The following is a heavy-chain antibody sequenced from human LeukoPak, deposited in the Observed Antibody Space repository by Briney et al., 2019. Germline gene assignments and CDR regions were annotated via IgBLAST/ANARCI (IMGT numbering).Heavy chain of an antibody. V-gene: IGHV3-53*01. Sequence: GGSLRLSCAASGFTVSSNYMSWVRQAPGKGLEWVSVIYRGGSTYYADSVKGRFTISRDNSKNTLYLQMNSLRAEDTGVYYCASGSGSYRTPYYYMDVWGTGTTVTVSS. CDR2: IYRGGST. J-gene: IGHJ6*03. CDR1: GFTVSSNY. D-gene: IGHD3-10*01. CDR3: ASGSGSYRTPYYYMDV.